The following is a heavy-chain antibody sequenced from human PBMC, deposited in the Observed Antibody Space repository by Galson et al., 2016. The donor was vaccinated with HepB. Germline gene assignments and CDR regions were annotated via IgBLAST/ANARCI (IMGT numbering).Heavy chain of an antibody. J-gene: IGHJ3*02. CDR2: IGFAGSIV. D-gene: IGHD1-26*01. V-gene: IGHV3-48*04. CDR3: AKDRRGSFSDAFDM. CDR1: GVTFGSHS. Sequence: SLRLSCAASGVTFGSHSMHWVRQAPGKGLEWVAYIGFAGSIVHYADSVKGRFTISRDNAKNSLFLQMNSLRAEDTAVYYCAKDRRGSFSDAFDMWGQGTMVTVSS.